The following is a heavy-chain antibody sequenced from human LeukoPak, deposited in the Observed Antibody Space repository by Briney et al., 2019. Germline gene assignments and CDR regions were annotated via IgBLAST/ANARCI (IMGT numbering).Heavy chain of an antibody. Sequence: GGSLRLSCAASGFTFDDYAMHWVRQAPGKGLEWVSGISWNSGSIGYADSVKGRFTISRDNAKNSLHLQMNSLRAEDTALYYCARGSPRGTYCSSWGQGTLVTVSS. CDR3: ARGSPRGTYCSS. V-gene: IGHV3-9*01. CDR1: GFTFDDYA. J-gene: IGHJ5*02. CDR2: ISWNSGSI. D-gene: IGHD1-26*01.